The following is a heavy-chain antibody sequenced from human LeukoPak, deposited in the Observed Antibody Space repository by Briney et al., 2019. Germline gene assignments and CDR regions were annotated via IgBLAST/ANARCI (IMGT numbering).Heavy chain of an antibody. J-gene: IGHJ5*02. Sequence: ASVKVSCKASGYTFTSYYMHWARQAPGQGLEWMGIINPSGGSTSYAQKFQGRVTMTRDTSTSTVYMELSSLRSEDTAVYYCARVGGLAAAGNWFDPWGRGTLVTVSS. CDR1: GYTFTSYY. CDR2: INPSGGST. CDR3: ARVGGLAAAGNWFDP. V-gene: IGHV1-46*01. D-gene: IGHD6-13*01.